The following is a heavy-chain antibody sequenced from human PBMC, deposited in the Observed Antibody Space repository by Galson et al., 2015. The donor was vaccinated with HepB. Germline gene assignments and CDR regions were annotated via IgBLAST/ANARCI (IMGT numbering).Heavy chain of an antibody. J-gene: IGHJ4*02. D-gene: IGHD6-19*01. CDR1: GFIFSSYK. CDR2: IRTSSTHI. V-gene: IGHV3-21*01. CDR3: AREYRYTRGWSIDY. Sequence: SLRLSCAASGFIFSSYKMNWVRQAPGKGLEWVSSIRTSSTHISYADSVKGRFTISRDNAKSSLYLQMNSLRAEDTAVYYGAREYRYTRGWSIDYWGQGTLVTVSS.